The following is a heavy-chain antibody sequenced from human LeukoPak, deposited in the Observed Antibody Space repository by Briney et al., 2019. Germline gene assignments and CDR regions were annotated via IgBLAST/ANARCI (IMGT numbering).Heavy chain of an antibody. CDR1: GGSISSSSYY. CDR3: ARDLSCSSTTCSDY. CDR2: IYYSGST. D-gene: IGHD2-2*01. V-gene: IGHV4-39*07. J-gene: IGHJ4*02. Sequence: NSSETLSLTCTVSGGSISSSSYYWGWIRQPPGKGLEWIGSIYYSGSTYYNPSLKSRVTISVDTSKNQFSLKLSSVTAADTAVYYCARDLSCSSTTCSDYWGQGTLVTVSS.